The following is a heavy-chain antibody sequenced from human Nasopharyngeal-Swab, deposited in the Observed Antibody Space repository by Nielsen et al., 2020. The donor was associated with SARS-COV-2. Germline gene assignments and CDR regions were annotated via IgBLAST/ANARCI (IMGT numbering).Heavy chain of an antibody. J-gene: IGHJ6*02. CDR2: ISWNSGSI. CDR3: AKDMSYSSGWFYGMDV. Sequence: GGSLRLSCAASGFTFDDYAMHWVRQAPGKGLELVSGISWNSGSIGYADSVKGRFTISRDNAKNSLYLQMNSLRAEDTALYYCAKDMSYSSGWFYGMDVWGQGTTVTVSS. CDR1: GFTFDDYA. V-gene: IGHV3-9*01. D-gene: IGHD6-19*01.